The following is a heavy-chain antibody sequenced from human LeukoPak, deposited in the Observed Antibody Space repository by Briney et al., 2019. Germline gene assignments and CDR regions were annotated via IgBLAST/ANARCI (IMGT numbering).Heavy chain of an antibody. J-gene: IGHJ4*02. CDR2: ISYDGSNK. Sequence: GGSLRLSCAASGFTFSSYAMHWVRQAPGKGLEWVAVISYDGSNKYYADSVKGRFTISRDNSKNTLYLQMNSLRAEDTAVYYCAREAAAGSVCQDYWGQGTLVTVSS. D-gene: IGHD6-13*01. CDR3: AREAAAGSVCQDY. V-gene: IGHV3-30*04. CDR1: GFTFSSYA.